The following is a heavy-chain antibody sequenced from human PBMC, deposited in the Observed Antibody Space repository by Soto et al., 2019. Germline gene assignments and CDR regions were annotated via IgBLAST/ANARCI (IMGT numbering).Heavy chain of an antibody. CDR2: IYHSGST. CDR1: GGSISSGGYS. D-gene: IGHD3-22*01. V-gene: IGHV4-30-2*01. CDR3: ARAYDSSGYHWYFDL. Sequence: QLQLQESGSGLVKPSQTLSLTCAVSGGSISSGGYSWSWIRQPPGKGLEWIGYIYHSGSTYYNPSLKSRVTISVDRSKNQFSLKLSSVTAADTAVYYCARAYDSSGYHWYFDLWGRGTLVTVSS. J-gene: IGHJ2*01.